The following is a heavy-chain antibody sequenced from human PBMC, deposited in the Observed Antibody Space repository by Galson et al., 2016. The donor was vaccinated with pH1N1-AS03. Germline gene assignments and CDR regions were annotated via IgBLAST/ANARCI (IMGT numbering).Heavy chain of an antibody. CDR3: TTAGTGYNSSWTCFYY. Sequence: PALVKPTQTLTLTCTFSGFSLRTTSVGVGWIRQPPGKALEWLALIYWNDAKRYSPSLKSRLTITKDTSRNPVVLTTTNVDPVDPATYYCTTAGTGYNSSWTCFYYWGQGTPVTVSS. CDR2: IYWNDAK. D-gene: IGHD6-13*01. CDR1: GFSLRTTSVG. J-gene: IGHJ4*02. V-gene: IGHV2-5*01.